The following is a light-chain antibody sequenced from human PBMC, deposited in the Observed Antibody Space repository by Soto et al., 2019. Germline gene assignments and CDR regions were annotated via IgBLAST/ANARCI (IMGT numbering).Light chain of an antibody. CDR2: AAS. CDR3: QRSHSTAA. J-gene: IGKJ1*01. V-gene: IGKV1-39*01. Sequence: DIQMTQSPSSLSASVGDRVTITCRASQSISNYLNWYQQKPGKAPKLLIYAASSLQGGVPSRFSGSGSGTDFTLTISSLQPEEFATYYCQRSHSTAAFGQGTKVEIK. CDR1: QSISNY.